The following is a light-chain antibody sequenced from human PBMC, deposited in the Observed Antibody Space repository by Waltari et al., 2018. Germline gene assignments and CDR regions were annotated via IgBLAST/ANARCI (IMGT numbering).Light chain of an antibody. CDR2: GAS. CDR3: QHYVRLPVT. CDR1: QSVSRA. J-gene: IGKJ1*01. Sequence: EIVLTQSPGTLSLSPGERVILSCRVSQSVSRALAWYQQKPGQAPRLLIYGASNRATGIPDRFSGSGSGTDFSLTISRLEPEDFAVYYCQHYVRLPVTFGQGTNVEIK. V-gene: IGKV3-20*01.